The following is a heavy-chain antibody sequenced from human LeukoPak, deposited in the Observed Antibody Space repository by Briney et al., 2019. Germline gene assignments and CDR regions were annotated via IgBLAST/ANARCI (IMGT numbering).Heavy chain of an antibody. Sequence: PSETLSLTCAVCGGPFSSYYWSWIRQPPGKGLEWIGEINHSGSANYNPSLKSRVTISVDMSKNQFSLKLNSVTAADTAVYYCARARGDYYDSRGYYSAFDYWGQGTLVTVSS. CDR2: INHSGSA. V-gene: IGHV4-34*01. CDR1: GGPFSSYY. J-gene: IGHJ4*02. CDR3: ARARGDYYDSRGYYSAFDY. D-gene: IGHD3-22*01.